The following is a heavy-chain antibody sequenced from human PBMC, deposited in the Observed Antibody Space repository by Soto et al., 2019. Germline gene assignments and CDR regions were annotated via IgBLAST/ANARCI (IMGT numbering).Heavy chain of an antibody. D-gene: IGHD3-22*01. CDR1: GYRFTSYW. Sequence: GESLKISCRTSGYRFTSYWIAWVRQMPGKGLEWMGIIFPSNSDTRYSPSFQGQVTISADRSTSTVFLQWASLKASDTAVYFCARKDKSGYFNWFDPWGQGTLVTVSS. CDR3: ARKDKSGYFNWFDP. V-gene: IGHV5-51*01. J-gene: IGHJ5*02. CDR2: IFPSNSDT.